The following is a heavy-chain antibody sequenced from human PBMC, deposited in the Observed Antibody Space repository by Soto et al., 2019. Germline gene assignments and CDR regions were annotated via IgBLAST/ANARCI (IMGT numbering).Heavy chain of an antibody. Sequence: SETLSLTCTVSGASMSGYYWTWIRQSPGKGLEWIGCVHFTGSTNYNPSLKSRVNISLDTSKNQFSLNLKSVTAADTAVYYCARGPSYFHGRCGRWGKGSQVTVSA. CDR1: GASMSGYY. CDR2: VHFTGST. D-gene: IGHD2-15*01. CDR3: ARGPSYFHGRCGR. J-gene: IGHJ4*02. V-gene: IGHV4-59*01.